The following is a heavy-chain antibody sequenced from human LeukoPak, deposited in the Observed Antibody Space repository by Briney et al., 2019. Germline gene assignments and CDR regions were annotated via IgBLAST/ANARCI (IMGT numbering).Heavy chain of an antibody. V-gene: IGHV3-7*01. J-gene: IGHJ1*01. CDR3: GRDRYFQY. D-gene: IGHD3-9*01. Sequence: QPGGSLRLSCLASGFSFGSFWMSWVRQAPGKGLEWVANIKEDGSEEHYLESVKGRFTISRDNAKNTVFLQMNSLRDEDSAVYYCGRDRYFQYWGQGTGVIVSS. CDR1: GFSFGSFW. CDR2: IKEDGSEE.